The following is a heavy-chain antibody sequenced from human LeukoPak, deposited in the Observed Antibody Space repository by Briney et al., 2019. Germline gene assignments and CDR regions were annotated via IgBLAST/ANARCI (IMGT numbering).Heavy chain of an antibody. CDR1: GGTFSSYA. V-gene: IGHV1-69*04. D-gene: IGHD2-2*01. CDR3: ARDFGGYCSSTSCRTTVTDFDY. J-gene: IGHJ4*02. CDR2: IIPYPCVE. Sequence: SVTVSCKASGGTFSSYAISWVRQAPGQGLEWMGRIIPYPCVENYAQKFQGRVRITADKSTSTAYMELSSLRSEDTAVYYCARDFGGYCSSTSCRTTVTDFDYWGQGTLVTVSS.